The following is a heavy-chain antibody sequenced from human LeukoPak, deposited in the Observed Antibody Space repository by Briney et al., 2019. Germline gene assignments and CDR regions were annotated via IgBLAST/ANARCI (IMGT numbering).Heavy chain of an antibody. V-gene: IGHV1-2*02. CDR2: INPNSGGT. D-gene: IGHD4-11*01. CDR1: GYTFTGYY. Sequence: ASVKVSCKASGYTFTGYYMHWVRQAPGQGLEWTGWINPNSGGTNYAQKFQGRVTMTRDTSISTAYMELSRLRSDDTAVYYCARDPSNYVRYFDYWGQGTLVTVSS. J-gene: IGHJ4*02. CDR3: ARDPSNYVRYFDY.